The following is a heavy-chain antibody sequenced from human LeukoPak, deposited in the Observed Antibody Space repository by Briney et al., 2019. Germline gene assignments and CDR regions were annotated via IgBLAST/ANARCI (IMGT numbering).Heavy chain of an antibody. Sequence: SETLSLTCAVYGGSFSGYYWSWIRQPPGKGLELIGEINHSGSTNYNPSLKSRVTISVDTSKNQFSLKLSSVTAADTAVYYCARGGRGYSYGPPDYWGQGTLVTVSS. CDR2: INHSGST. V-gene: IGHV4-34*01. CDR1: GGSFSGYY. D-gene: IGHD5-18*01. CDR3: ARGGRGYSYGPPDY. J-gene: IGHJ4*02.